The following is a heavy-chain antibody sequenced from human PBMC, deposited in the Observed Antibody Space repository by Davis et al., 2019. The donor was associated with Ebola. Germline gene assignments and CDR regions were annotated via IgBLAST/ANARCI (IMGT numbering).Heavy chain of an antibody. D-gene: IGHD6-19*01. J-gene: IGHJ4*02. CDR2: ISGSGGST. Sequence: PGGSLRLSCAASGFTFSSYAMSWVRQAPGKGLEWVSAISGSGGSTYYADSVKGRFTISRDNSKNTLYLQMNSLRAEDTAVYYCAKTARAGYSSGWYPEYWGQGTLVTVSS. V-gene: IGHV3-23*01. CDR3: AKTARAGYSSGWYPEY. CDR1: GFTFSSYA.